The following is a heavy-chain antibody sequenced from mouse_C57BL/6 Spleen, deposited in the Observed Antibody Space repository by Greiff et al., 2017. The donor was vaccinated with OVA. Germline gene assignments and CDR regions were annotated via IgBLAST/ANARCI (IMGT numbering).Heavy chain of an antibody. CDR1: GYTFTDYY. CDR2: INPYNGGT. V-gene: IGHV1-19*01. D-gene: IGHD1-1*01. Sequence: VHVKQSGPVLVKPGASVKMSCKASGYTFTDYYMNWVKQSHGKSLEWIGVINPYNGGTSYNQKFKGKATLTVDKSSSTAYMELNSLTSEDSAVYYCAPYYYGSSYGYFDVWGTGTTVTVSS. J-gene: IGHJ1*03. CDR3: APYYYGSSYGYFDV.